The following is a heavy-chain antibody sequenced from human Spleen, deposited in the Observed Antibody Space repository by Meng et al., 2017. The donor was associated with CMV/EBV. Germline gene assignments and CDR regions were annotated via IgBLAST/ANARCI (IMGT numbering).Heavy chain of an antibody. V-gene: IGHV3-49*04. CDR2: IRTKAFGGTT. J-gene: IGHJ6*02. D-gene: IGHD2-2*01. CDR3: SRVPCSSTRCSYYYGMDV. Sequence: GESLKISCKGTGFSFGDYAVSWVRQAPGKGLAWVGFIRTKAFGGTTGYSASVKGRLSISRDDSKSIAYLQMNSLKTEDTGVYYCSRVPCSSTRCSYYYGMDVWGQGTAVTVSS. CDR1: GFSFGDYA.